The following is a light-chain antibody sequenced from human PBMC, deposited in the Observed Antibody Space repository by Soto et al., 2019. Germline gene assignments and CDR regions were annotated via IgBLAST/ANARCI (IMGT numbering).Light chain of an antibody. Sequence: QSVLTQPPSASGTPGQRITISCSGTTSNIESHTVSWYQQHPGTAPKLIIYEVRNRPSGISSRFSGSRSGNTASLTISGLQSEDEGDYYCSAYTARSTLVFGGGTK. CDR1: TSNIESHT. J-gene: IGLJ3*02. CDR3: SAYTARSTLV. CDR2: EVR. V-gene: IGLV2-14*01.